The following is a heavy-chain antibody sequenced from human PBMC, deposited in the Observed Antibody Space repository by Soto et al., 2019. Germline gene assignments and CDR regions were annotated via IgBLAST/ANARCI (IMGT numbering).Heavy chain of an antibody. Sequence: GGSLRLSCAASGFTFSSYAMHWVRQAPGKGLEWVAVISYDGSNKYYADSVKGRFTISRDNSKNTLYLQMNSLRAEDTAVYYCARDVGSIAAPLDYWGQGTLVTVSS. V-gene: IGHV3-30-3*01. CDR2: ISYDGSNK. CDR3: ARDVGSIAAPLDY. CDR1: GFTFSSYA. J-gene: IGHJ4*02. D-gene: IGHD6-6*01.